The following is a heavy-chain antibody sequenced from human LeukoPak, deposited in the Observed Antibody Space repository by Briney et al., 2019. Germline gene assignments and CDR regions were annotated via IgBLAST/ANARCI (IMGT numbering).Heavy chain of an antibody. V-gene: IGHV4-39*01. J-gene: IGHJ4*02. CDR3: ARRRDVVLSPHGDFDY. CDR2: IYYGGNT. Sequence: PSETLSLTCTVSGGSIGSSHYYWGWIRQPPGKGLEWIGSIYYGGNTYFNPSLKSRVTISVDTSKKQFSLKLRSVTAADTAVYYCARRRDVVLSPHGDFDYWGQGTLVTVSS. CDR1: GGSIGSSHYY. D-gene: IGHD2-8*01.